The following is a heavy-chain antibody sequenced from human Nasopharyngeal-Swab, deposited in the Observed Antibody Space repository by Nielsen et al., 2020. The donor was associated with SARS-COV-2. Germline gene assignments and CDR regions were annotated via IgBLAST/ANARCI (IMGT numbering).Heavy chain of an antibody. CDR2: ISWNSGSI. CDR3: AKEYGWAYYDFWSGSKYFDY. J-gene: IGHJ4*02. D-gene: IGHD3-3*01. Sequence: VRQAPGKGLEWVSGISWNSGSIGYADSVKGRFTISRDNAKNTLYLQMNSLRAEDTAVYYCAKEYGWAYYDFWSGSKYFDYWSQGTLVTVSS. V-gene: IGHV3-9*01.